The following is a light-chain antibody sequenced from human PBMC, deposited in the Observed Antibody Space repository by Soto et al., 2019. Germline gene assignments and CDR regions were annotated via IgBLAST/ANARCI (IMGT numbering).Light chain of an antibody. CDR3: QQVEIYPST. CDR1: QGISSF. V-gene: IGKV1-9*01. J-gene: IGKJ4*01. Sequence: IQLTQTPSSLSASVGDRVTITCRASQGISSFLAWYQQKPGKAPKLLIYAASSLQSGVPSRFSGSGFGTDFTLTITSLQPEDFATYYCQQVEIYPSTLGGGTKVDIK. CDR2: AAS.